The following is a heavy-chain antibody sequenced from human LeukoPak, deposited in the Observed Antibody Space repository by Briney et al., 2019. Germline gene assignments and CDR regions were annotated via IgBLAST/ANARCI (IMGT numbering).Heavy chain of an antibody. D-gene: IGHD3-3*01. CDR3: ARGADFWSGYNDY. CDR2: VNPNGGGT. V-gene: IGHV1-2*02. J-gene: IGHJ4*02. Sequence: ASVKVSRKSSGYSFAGCHMHWVRQAPGQGLEWMGWVNPNGGGTNYAQKVQGRVTMTRDTSVSTAYMELSGLRSDDTAVYYCARGADFWSGYNDYWGQGTLDSVSS. CDR1: GYSFAGCH.